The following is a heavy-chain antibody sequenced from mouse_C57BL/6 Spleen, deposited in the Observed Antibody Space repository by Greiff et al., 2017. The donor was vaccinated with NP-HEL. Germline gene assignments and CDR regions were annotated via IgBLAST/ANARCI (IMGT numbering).Heavy chain of an antibody. V-gene: IGHV1-85*01. D-gene: IGHD1-1*01. CDR2: IYPRDGST. Sequence: LQESGPELVKPGASVKLSCKASGYTFTSYDINWVKQRPGQGLEWIGWIYPRDGSTKYNEKFKGKATLTVDKSSSTAYMELHSLTSEDSAVYFCAMGYGSCYFDYWGQGTTLTVSS. CDR1: GYTFTSYD. J-gene: IGHJ2*01. CDR3: AMGYGSCYFDY.